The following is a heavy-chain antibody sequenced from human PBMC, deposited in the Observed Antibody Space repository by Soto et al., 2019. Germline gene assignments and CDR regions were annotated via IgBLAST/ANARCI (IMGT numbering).Heavy chain of an antibody. J-gene: IGHJ4*02. V-gene: IGHV1-8*01. CDR2: MRANSGDT. D-gene: IGHD3-3*01. CDR1: GDTFTNFD. CDR3: ARSIHGQGFKV. Sequence: QVQLVQSGAEVKKPGASVKVSCKPSGDTFTNFDLNWVRQAAGKGLEWLGWMRANSGDTGHAQKFRGRVSMTRDISMSTAYRELSSLRAEDTAVDDCARSIHGQGFKVWGQGTLVIVSS.